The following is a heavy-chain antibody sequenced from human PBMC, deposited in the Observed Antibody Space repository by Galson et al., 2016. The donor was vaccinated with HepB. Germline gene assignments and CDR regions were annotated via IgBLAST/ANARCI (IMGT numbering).Heavy chain of an antibody. CDR2: ISSDRVYI. D-gene: IGHD3-10*01. V-gene: IGHV3-21*01. J-gene: IGHJ4*02. CDR3: ARDFRGSKVRARDFDF. Sequence: SLRLSCATSGFTFGSYSMNWVRQAPGKGLEWVASISSDRVYINYGDSVKVRFTISRDNAKNSLYLQMNSLRAEDTAVYYCARDFRGSKVRARDFDFWGQGTLVSVSS. CDR1: GFTFGSYS.